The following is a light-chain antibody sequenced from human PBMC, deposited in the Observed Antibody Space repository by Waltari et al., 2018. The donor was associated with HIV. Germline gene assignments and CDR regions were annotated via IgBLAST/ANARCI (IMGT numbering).Light chain of an antibody. CDR2: GAS. V-gene: IGKV3-20*01. CDR1: QSVRNTS. CDR3: QQYGTSPRT. Sequence: EIVLTQSPVTLSLSPGERATLPCRAGQSVRNTSLAWYQQKPGQAPRLLIYGASSRATGIPDKFSGSGSGTDFTLTSRGLEPEDFAVYYCQQYGTSPRTFGQGTKVEIK. J-gene: IGKJ1*01.